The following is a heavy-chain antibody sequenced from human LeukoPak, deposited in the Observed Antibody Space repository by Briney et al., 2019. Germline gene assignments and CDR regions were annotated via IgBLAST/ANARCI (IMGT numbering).Heavy chain of an antibody. D-gene: IGHD3-10*01. J-gene: IGHJ4*02. CDR3: ARDRVRGYYFDY. CDR1: GGSISSGGDY. CDR2: IYYSGST. V-gene: IGHV4-31*03. Sequence: PSETLSLTCTVSGGSISSGGDYWSWIRQHPGKGLEWIGYIYYSGSTYYNPSLKSRVTISVDTSKNQFSLKLSSVTAAATAVYYCARDRVRGYYFDYWGQGTLVTVSS.